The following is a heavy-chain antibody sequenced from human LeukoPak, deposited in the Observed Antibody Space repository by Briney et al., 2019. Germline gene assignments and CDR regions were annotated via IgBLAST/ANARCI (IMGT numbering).Heavy chain of an antibody. CDR3: SRRMAVAATFDY. D-gene: IGHD6-19*01. CDR1: GYTFTGYY. Sequence: GASVTVSCKTSGYTFTGYYIHWVRQAPGQGLEWMGWISPDNGDTNYAQKFQGRVTMTRDTSISTAYMELSRLKYDDTAVYYCSRRMAVAATFDYWGQGTLVTVSS. J-gene: IGHJ4*02. V-gene: IGHV1-2*02. CDR2: ISPDNGDT.